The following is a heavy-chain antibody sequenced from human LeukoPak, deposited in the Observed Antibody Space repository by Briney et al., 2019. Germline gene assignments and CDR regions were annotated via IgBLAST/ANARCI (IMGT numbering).Heavy chain of an antibody. J-gene: IGHJ5*02. V-gene: IGHV3-30*02. CDR2: IRYDGSNK. D-gene: IGHD3-3*01. CDR3: AKDIGVGVVPSWFDP. CDR1: GFTFSSYG. Sequence: GGSLRLSCAASGFTFSSYGMHWVRQAPGKGLEWVAFIRYDGSNKYYAGSVKGRFTISRDNSKNTLYLQMNSLRAEDTAVYYCAKDIGVGVVPSWFDPWGQGTLVTVSS.